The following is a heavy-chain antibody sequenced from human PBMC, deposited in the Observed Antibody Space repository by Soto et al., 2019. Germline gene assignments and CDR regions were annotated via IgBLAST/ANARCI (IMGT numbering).Heavy chain of an antibody. CDR1: GFTFSSYS. CDR2: ISSSSSTI. CDR3: ARDESKLPSIWVLFDY. Sequence: GGSLRLSCAASGFTFSSYSMNWVRQAPGKGLEWVSYISSSSSTIYYADSVKGRFTISRDNAKNSLYLQMNSLRAGDTAVYYCARDESKLPSIWVLFDYWGQRTLVIGSS. V-gene: IGHV3-48*01. D-gene: IGHD2-21*01. J-gene: IGHJ4*02.